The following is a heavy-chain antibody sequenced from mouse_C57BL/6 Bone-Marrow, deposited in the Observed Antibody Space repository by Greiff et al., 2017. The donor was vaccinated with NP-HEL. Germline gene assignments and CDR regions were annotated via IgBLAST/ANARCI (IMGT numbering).Heavy chain of an antibody. V-gene: IGHV1-56*01. CDR2: IFPGSGST. CDR3: ARGGVLLYYYGSSYD. D-gene: IGHD1-1*01. CDR1: GYTFTSHW. Sequence: QVHVKQSGPELVRPGASVKISCKAPGYTFTSHWMQWVRQRPGQGLEWIGEIFPGSGSTYYNEKFKGKATLTVDTSSSTAYMRLSSLTSEDSSVYFCARGGVLLYYYGSSYDWGQGATLTVSS. J-gene: IGHJ2*01.